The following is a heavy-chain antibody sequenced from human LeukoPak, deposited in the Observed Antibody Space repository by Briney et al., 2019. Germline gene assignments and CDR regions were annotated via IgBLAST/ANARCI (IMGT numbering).Heavy chain of an antibody. CDR3: ARDGVGGWYGPGYYYYYMGV. CDR1: GFTFSNYA. D-gene: IGHD6-19*01. J-gene: IGHJ6*03. CDR2: ISYDDTNK. Sequence: GRSLRLSCAASGFTFSNYALHWVRQAPGKGLEWVAVISYDDTNKYCVDSVKGRFTISRDNAKNSLSLQMNSLRAEDTAVYYCARDGVGGWYGPGYYYYYMGVWGKGTTVTVSS. V-gene: IGHV3-30*04.